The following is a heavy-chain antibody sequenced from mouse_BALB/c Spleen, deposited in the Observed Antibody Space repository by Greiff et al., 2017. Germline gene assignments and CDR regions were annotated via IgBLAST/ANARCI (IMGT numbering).Heavy chain of an antibody. CDR3: ARDHYRYGYAMDY. V-gene: IGHV3-6*02. CDR2: ISYDGSN. J-gene: IGHJ4*01. CDR1: GYSITSGYY. D-gene: IGHD2-14*01. Sequence: EVKLMESGPGLVKPSQSLSLTCSVTGYSITSGYYWNWIRQFPGNKLEWMGYISYDGSNNYNPSLKNRISITRDTSKNQFFLKLNSVTTEDTATYYCARDHYRYGYAMDYWGQGTSVTVSS.